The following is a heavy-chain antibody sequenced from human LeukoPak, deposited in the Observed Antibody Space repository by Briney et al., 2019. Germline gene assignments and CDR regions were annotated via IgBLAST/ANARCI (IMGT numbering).Heavy chain of an antibody. V-gene: IGHV4-39*07. Sequence: KPSETLSLTCSVSGRFNNNGDYYWGWIRQAPGKGLEWIGSIFDGETTHYNPSLKNRATISVDTSKNQFSLKLTSVTAADATMYYCARQLPISAAVTRGFFDYWGQGTVVTVSS. J-gene: IGHJ4*01. CDR2: IFDGETT. CDR3: ARQLPISAAVTRGFFDY. CDR1: GRFNNNGDYY. D-gene: IGHD6-25*01.